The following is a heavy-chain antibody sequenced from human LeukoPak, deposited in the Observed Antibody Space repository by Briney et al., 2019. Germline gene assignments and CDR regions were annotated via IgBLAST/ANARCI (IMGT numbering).Heavy chain of an antibody. V-gene: IGHV3-23*01. J-gene: IGHJ6*03. D-gene: IGHD2-2*02. Sequence: GGSLRLSCAASGFTFSSYAMSWVRQAPGKGLEWVSAISGSGGSTYYADSVKGRFTISRDTSKNTLYLQMNSLRAEDTAVYYCAKNPPCSSTSCYTYYYYYYMDVWGKGTTVTVSS. CDR2: ISGSGGST. CDR3: AKNPPCSSTSCYTYYYYYYMDV. CDR1: GFTFSSYA.